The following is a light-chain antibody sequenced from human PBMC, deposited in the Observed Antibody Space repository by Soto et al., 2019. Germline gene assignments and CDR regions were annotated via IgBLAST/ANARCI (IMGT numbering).Light chain of an antibody. Sequence: DIVMTPSQDSLAVSLGERATINCKSSQIVLYSVTNKNYVAWFQQKLGQPPKLLIYWAYTRESGVPNRFSGSGSGTEFPLTVSSLQAEDVAVYYFQHYCGSRWTFSQGTRVEIK. CDR1: QIVLYSVTNKNY. J-gene: IGKJ1*01. CDR3: QHYCGSRWT. V-gene: IGKV4-1*01. CDR2: WAY.